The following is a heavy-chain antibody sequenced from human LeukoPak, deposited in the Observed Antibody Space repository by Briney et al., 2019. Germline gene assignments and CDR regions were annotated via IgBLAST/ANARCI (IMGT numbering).Heavy chain of an antibody. V-gene: IGHV1-8*03. CDR1: GYTFTGYY. Sequence: GASVKVSCKASGYTFTGYYMHWVRQATGQGLEWMGWMNPNSGNTGYAQKFQGRVTITRNTSISTAYMELSSLRSEDTAVYYCARALRNPYCSSTSCYTGPHRPPYSYYFDYWGQGTLVTVSS. CDR3: ARALRNPYCSSTSCYTGPHRPPYSYYFDY. CDR2: MNPNSGNT. D-gene: IGHD2-2*02. J-gene: IGHJ4*02.